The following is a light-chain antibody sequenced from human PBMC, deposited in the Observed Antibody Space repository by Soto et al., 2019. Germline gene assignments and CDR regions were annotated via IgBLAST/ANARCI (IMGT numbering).Light chain of an antibody. J-gene: IGKJ4*01. Sequence: DIQMTQSPSSVSASVGDRVIITCRASQGISSWLVWYQQKLGEAPKLLIFAASRLQSGVPSRFSGSGSGTDFTLTISSLQPEDFGTYFCQQPDSFPLTFGGGTKVEIK. CDR2: AAS. CDR1: QGISSW. CDR3: QQPDSFPLT. V-gene: IGKV1D-12*01.